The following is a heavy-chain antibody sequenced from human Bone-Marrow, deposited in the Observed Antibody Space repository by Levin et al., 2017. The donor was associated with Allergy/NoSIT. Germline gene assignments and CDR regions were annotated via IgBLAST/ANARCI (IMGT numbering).Heavy chain of an antibody. CDR1: GFNFSSYW. V-gene: IGHV3-74*01. CDR3: ARDRVTTNWYFDL. CDR2: INRDGSST. Sequence: GGSLRLSCSASGFNFSSYWMHWVRQAPGKGLVWVSRINRDGSSTSYADSVKGRFTISRDNAKNTLYLQMNSLRAEDTSVYYCARDRVTTNWYFDLWIRGTLFTVSS. D-gene: IGHD4-17*01. J-gene: IGHJ2*01.